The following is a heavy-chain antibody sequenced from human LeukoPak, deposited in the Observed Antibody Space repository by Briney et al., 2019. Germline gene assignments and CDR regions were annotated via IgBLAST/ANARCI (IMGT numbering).Heavy chain of an antibody. V-gene: IGHV3-7*03. CDR3: AKDLGIAAASDYYYYGMDV. CDR1: EFTFSHYW. J-gene: IGHJ6*02. Sequence: GGSLRLSCAASEFTFSHYWMSWVRQAPGKGLEWVANIKPDGNEIYYLDSVKGRFTISRDNAKTSLYLQMNSLRAEDTAVYYCAKDLGIAAASDYYYYGMDVWGQGTTVTVSS. CDR2: IKPDGNEI. D-gene: IGHD6-13*01.